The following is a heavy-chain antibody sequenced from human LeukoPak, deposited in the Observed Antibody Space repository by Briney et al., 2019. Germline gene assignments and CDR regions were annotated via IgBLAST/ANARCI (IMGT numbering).Heavy chain of an antibody. CDR2: IYTSGST. CDR1: GGSISSYY. Sequence: SETLSLTCTLSGGSISSYYWSWIRQPAGKGLEWIGRIYTSGSTNYNPSLKSRVTMSVDTSKNQFSLKLSSVTAADTAVYYCAREWAAAGNDDYYYMDVWGKGTTVTVSS. CDR3: AREWAAAGNDDYYYMDV. D-gene: IGHD6-13*01. V-gene: IGHV4-4*07. J-gene: IGHJ6*03.